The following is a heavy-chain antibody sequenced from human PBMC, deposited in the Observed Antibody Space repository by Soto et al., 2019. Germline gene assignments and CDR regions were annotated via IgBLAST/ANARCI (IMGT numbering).Heavy chain of an antibody. CDR2: ITSSGHTI. CDR1: GFTFSDYY. Sequence: LRLSFVASGFTFSDYYMNWIRQAPGKGLEWVSYITSSGHTIYYADSVKGRFTVSRDNSKNSMYLQMNSLRADDTAIYYCARDATYARSWSGLDVWGQGTTVTVSS. CDR3: ARDATYARSWSGLDV. J-gene: IGHJ6*02. V-gene: IGHV3-11*01. D-gene: IGHD6-13*01.